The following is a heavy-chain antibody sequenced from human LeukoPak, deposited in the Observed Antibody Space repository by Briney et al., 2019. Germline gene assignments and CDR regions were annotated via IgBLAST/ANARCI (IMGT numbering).Heavy chain of an antibody. V-gene: IGHV3-74*01. J-gene: IGHJ4*02. CDR2: IKSDGSST. D-gene: IGHD1-26*01. Sequence: GGSLRLSCAASGFTFSTYWMHWVRQAPGKGLVWVSRIKSDGSSTNYADSVKDRFTISRDNAKNTLYLQMNSLRAEDTAVYYCARDPVGGRPDYWAREPWSPSPQ. CDR1: GFTFSTYW. CDR3: ARDPVGGRPDY.